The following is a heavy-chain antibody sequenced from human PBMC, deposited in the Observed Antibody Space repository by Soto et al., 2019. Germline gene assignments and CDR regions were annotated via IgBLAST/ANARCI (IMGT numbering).Heavy chain of an antibody. CDR3: AGCHGGNSGYDY. CDR2: IYYTGAT. D-gene: IGHD3-10*01. J-gene: IGHJ4*02. CDR1: GGSLGGGGYY. V-gene: IGHV4-31*03. Sequence: QVQLQESGPGLVKPSQTLSLTCSVSGGSLGGGGYYWSWIRQRPGEGLEWIGYIYYTGATFYNPSLESRLTLSVDTSQNHFSLKMTSVTAADTAVYFCAGCHGGNSGYDYWGQGTQVTVSS.